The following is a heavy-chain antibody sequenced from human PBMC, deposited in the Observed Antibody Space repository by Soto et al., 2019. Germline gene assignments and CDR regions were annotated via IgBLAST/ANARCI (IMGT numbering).Heavy chain of an antibody. CDR2: IYYSGST. D-gene: IGHD2-8*01. J-gene: IGHJ4*02. CDR1: GGSISSYY. CDR3: AREANNDYFDY. Sequence: SETLSLTCTVSGGSISSYYWSWIRQPPGKGLEWIGYIYYSGSTNYNPSLKSRVTISVDTSKNQFSLKLSSVTAADTAVYYCAREANNDYFDYWGQGTLVTVSS. V-gene: IGHV4-59*01.